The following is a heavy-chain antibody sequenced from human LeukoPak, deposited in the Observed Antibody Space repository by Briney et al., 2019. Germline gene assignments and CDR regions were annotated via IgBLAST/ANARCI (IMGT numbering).Heavy chain of an antibody. CDR1: GGSISSYY. D-gene: IGHD6-13*01. CDR2: IYTSGST. J-gene: IGHJ4*02. Sequence: SETLSLTCTVSGGSISSYYWSWIRQPAGKGLEWIGRIYTSGSTDYNPSLKSRVTMSVDTSKNQFSLKLSSVTAADTAVYYCARRYSSSWYFDYWGQGTLVTVSS. V-gene: IGHV4-4*07. CDR3: ARRYSSSWYFDY.